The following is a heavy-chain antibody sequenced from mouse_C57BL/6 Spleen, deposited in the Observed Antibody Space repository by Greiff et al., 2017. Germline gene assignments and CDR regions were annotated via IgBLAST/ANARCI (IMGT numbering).Heavy chain of an antibody. J-gene: IGHJ4*01. Sequence: EVQVVESGGGLVQPGGSLSLSCAASGFTFTDYYMSWVRQPPGKALEWLGFIRNKANGYTTEYSASVKGRFTISRDNSQSILYLQMNALRAEDSATYCCASSPGTLYAMDYWGQGTSVTVSS. CDR1: GFTFTDYY. V-gene: IGHV7-3*01. CDR2: IRNKANGYTT. D-gene: IGHD4-1*01. CDR3: ASSPGTLYAMDY.